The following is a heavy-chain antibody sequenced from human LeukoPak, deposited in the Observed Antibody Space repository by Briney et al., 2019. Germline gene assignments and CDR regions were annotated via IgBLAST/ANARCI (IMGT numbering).Heavy chain of an antibody. V-gene: IGHV4-34*01. CDR1: GGSFSGYY. CDR2: INHSGGT. Sequence: SETLSLTCAVYGGSFSGYYWSWIRQPPGKGLEWIGEINHSGGTNYNPSLKSRVTISVDTSKNQFSLKLSSVTAADTAVYYCARRGVAARRRFDYWGQGTLVTVSS. CDR3: ARRGVAARRRFDY. D-gene: IGHD6-6*01. J-gene: IGHJ4*02.